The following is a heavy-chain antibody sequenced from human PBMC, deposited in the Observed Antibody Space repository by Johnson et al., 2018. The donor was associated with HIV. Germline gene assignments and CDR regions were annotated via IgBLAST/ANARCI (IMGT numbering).Heavy chain of an antibody. J-gene: IGHJ3*02. CDR3: ARGMGLQLGNAIDI. CDR2: ISYDGSNK. D-gene: IGHD1-1*01. CDR1: GFTFSSHA. Sequence: QLVESGGGVVQPGSSLRLSCAASGFTFSSHAMHWVRQAPGTGLVWVAVISYDGSNKYYADSVNGRFTISRDNSKNTLYLQMNSLRAEDTAVYYCARGMGLQLGNAIDIWGQGTIVTVSS. V-gene: IGHV3-30*04.